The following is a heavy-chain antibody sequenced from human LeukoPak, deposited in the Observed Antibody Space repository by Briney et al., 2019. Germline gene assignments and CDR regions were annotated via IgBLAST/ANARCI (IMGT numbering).Heavy chain of an antibody. CDR3: AKGGEIRSGGSCSPSY. V-gene: IGHV3-30*18. D-gene: IGHD2-15*01. CDR1: GFIFSSYG. Sequence: GGSLRLSCAASGFIFSSYGMHWVRQAPGKGLEWVAVLSSDGSNKYYTDSVKGRFTISRDNSKDTLYLQMNSLRVEDTALYYCAKGGEIRSGGSCSPSYWGQGTLVTVSS. J-gene: IGHJ4*02. CDR2: LSSDGSNK.